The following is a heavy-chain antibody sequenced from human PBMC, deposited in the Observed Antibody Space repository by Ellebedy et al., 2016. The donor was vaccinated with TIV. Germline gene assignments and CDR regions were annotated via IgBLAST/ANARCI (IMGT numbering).Heavy chain of an antibody. J-gene: IGHJ2*01. Sequence: AASVKVSCKASGGTFSSYAISWARQAPGQGLEWMGRIIPILGIANYAQKFQGRVTITADKSTSTAYMELSSLRSEDTAVYYCARVSGPRTLRWYFDLWGRGTLVTVSS. V-gene: IGHV1-69*04. CDR1: GGTFSSYA. CDR3: ARVSGPRTLRWYFDL. D-gene: IGHD6-25*01. CDR2: IIPILGIA.